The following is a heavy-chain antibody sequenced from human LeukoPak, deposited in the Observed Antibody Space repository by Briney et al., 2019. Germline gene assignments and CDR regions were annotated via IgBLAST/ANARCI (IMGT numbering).Heavy chain of an antibody. J-gene: IGHJ4*02. CDR3: EAGTGY. V-gene: IGHV3-23*01. CDR1: GFTFSRYD. Sequence: GGSLRLSCAASGFTFSRYDLSWVRRAPGKGLECVSTIGRGVGSTYYADSVKGRFTISRDNSKNTLYLQMNSLRAEDTAVYYCEAGTGYWGQGTLVTVSS. CDR2: IGRGVGST. D-gene: IGHD6-19*01.